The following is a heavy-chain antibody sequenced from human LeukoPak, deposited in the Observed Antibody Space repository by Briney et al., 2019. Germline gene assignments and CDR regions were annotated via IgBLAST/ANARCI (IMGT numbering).Heavy chain of an antibody. CDR3: ARRNTSGWYDY. CDR1: GFTFSRYA. CDR2: ISNNGGIT. J-gene: IGHJ4*02. D-gene: IGHD6-19*01. Sequence: GGSLRLSCAASGFTFSRYAMHLVRQAPGQGLEYVSAISNNGGITIYANSVKGRFTISRDDSKNTLYLQMGSLRAEDKAVYYCARRNTSGWYDYWGQGTLVTVSS. V-gene: IGHV3-64*01.